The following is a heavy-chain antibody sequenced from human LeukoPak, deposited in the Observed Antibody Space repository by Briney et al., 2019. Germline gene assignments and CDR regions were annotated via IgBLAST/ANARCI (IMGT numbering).Heavy chain of an antibody. CDR3: AKGGYGTARPFDY. D-gene: IGHD1/OR15-1a*01. V-gene: IGHV4-61*08. Sequence: PSETLSLTCSVSGYSISGGYYWGWIRRPPGKGLEWIGYIDYSGSTNHNPSLKSRVTISVDTSKNQFSLKLSSVTAADTAVYYCAKGGYGTARPFDYWGQGTLVTVSS. CDR1: GYSISGGYY. CDR2: IDYSGST. J-gene: IGHJ4*02.